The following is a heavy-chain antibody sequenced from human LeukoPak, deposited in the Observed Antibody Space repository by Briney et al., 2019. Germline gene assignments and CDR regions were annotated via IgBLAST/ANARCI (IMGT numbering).Heavy chain of an antibody. CDR1: GFTFSSYA. CDR3: ARDKELVDY. CDR2: ISSSGSTI. Sequence: GGSLRLSCAASGFTFSSYAMHWVRQAPGKGLEWVSYISSSGSTIYYADSVKGRFTISRDNAKNSLYLQMNSLRAEDTAVYYCARDKELVDYWGQGTLVTVSS. V-gene: IGHV3-48*04. D-gene: IGHD2-8*02. J-gene: IGHJ4*02.